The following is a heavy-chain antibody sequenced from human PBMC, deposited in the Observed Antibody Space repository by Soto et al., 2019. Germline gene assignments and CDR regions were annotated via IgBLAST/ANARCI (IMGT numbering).Heavy chain of an antibody. Sequence: GGSLRLSCAASGFTLRSYWMSWVRQAPGKGLEWLATIKTDASEKKYVDSVKGRFTVSRDNAKNSLYLQMDSLRAEDTDVYYCARDSGYGSGRSVNHYIDCWGRGTLVTVAS. J-gene: IGHJ4*01. CDR1: GFTLRSYW. D-gene: IGHD3-10*01. CDR3: ARDSGYGSGRSVNHYIDC. V-gene: IGHV3-7*01. CDR2: IKTDASEK.